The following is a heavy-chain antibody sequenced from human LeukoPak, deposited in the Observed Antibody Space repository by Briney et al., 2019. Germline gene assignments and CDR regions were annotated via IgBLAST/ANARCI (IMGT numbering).Heavy chain of an antibody. CDR3: VRAGNELLSKNFDY. CDR2: INPHSGGT. CDR1: GFTFSGHY. V-gene: IGHV1-2*02. D-gene: IGHD2-21*02. J-gene: IGHJ4*02. Sequence: GASVKVSCKASGFTFSGHYIHWVRQAPGQGLEWMGYINPHSGGTSSPQKFQGRVTMTADTSISAVYMELSSLTSDDTAMYYCVRAGNELLSKNFDYWGQGSLVTVSS.